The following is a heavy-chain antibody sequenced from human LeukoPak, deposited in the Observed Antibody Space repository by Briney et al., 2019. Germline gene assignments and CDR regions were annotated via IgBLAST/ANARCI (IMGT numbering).Heavy chain of an antibody. CDR2: IYHSGST. CDR1: GYSISSGYY. CDR3: ARHGEWFTSSFDY. Sequence: PSETLSLTCAVSGYSISSGYYWGWIRQPPGKGLEWIGSIYHSGSTYYNPSLKGRVTISVDTSKNQFSLKLSSVTAADTAVYYCARHGEWFTSSFDYWGQGTLVTVSS. J-gene: IGHJ4*02. D-gene: IGHD3-3*01. V-gene: IGHV4-38-2*01.